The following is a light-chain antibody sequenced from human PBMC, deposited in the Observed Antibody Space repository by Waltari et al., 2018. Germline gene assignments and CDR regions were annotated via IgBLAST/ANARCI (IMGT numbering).Light chain of an antibody. CDR3: SSYTSSSTLGV. CDR2: DVS. V-gene: IGLV2-14*01. J-gene: IGLJ2*01. CDR1: STDVGAYNY. Sequence: QSALTQPASVSGSPGQSITISCTGTSTDVGAYNYVSWYQQHPAKAPKLMIYDVSNPRSGVSNRFSGSKSGNTASLIISALQAEDDADDYCSSYTSSSTLGVFGGGTTLTVL.